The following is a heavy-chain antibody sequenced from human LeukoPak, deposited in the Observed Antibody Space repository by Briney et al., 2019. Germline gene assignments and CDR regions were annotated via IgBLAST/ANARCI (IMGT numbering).Heavy chain of an antibody. Sequence: SSETLSLTCTVSGGSISSGDYYWSWIRQPPGKGLEWIGYIYYSGSTYYNPYLNSRVTISVDTSKNQFSLKLSSVTAADTAVYYCARSQSSTSESPLGFDPWGQGTLVTVSP. J-gene: IGHJ5*02. CDR2: IYYSGST. V-gene: IGHV4-30-4*01. CDR1: GGSISSGDYY. D-gene: IGHD2-2*01. CDR3: ARSQSSTSESPLGFDP.